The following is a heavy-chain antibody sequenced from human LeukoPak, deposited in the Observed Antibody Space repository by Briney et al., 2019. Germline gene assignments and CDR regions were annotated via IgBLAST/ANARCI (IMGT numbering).Heavy chain of an antibody. D-gene: IGHD3-16*02. V-gene: IGHV3-7*04. CDR1: EFTFSSYW. CDR2: IKQDGSQE. Sequence: GGSLRLSYAASEFTFSSYWMSWVRQAPGKGLEWVAHIKQDGSQEQYVGSVKGRFTISRDNAKNSLYLQLNSLRAEDTAVYFCTRGYRGADNWGQGTLVTVSS. CDR3: TRGYRGADN. J-gene: IGHJ4*02.